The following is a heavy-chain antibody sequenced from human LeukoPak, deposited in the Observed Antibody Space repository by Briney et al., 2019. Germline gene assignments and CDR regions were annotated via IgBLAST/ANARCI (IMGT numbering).Heavy chain of an antibody. CDR3: ARELLWFGELNYCYYMDV. CDR2: ISSSSSYI. J-gene: IGHJ6*03. D-gene: IGHD3-10*01. Sequence: GGSLRLSCAASGFTFSSYSMNWVRQAPGKGLEWVSSISSSSSYIYYADSVKGRFTISRDNAKNSLYLQMNSLRAEDTAVYYCARELLWFGELNYCYYMDVWGKGTTVTISS. V-gene: IGHV3-21*01. CDR1: GFTFSSYS.